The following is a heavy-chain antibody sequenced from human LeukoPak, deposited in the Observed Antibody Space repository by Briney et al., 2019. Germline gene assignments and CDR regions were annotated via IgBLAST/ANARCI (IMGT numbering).Heavy chain of an antibody. J-gene: IGHJ3*02. V-gene: IGHV4-39*01. CDR2: MYYSGST. CDR1: GGSFSSSSYY. CDR3: ARHFDRDGYKSNAFDI. Sequence: SETLSLTCTVSGGSFSSSSYYWGWIRQPPGKGLEWVGSMYYSGSTYYNASLRSRVTISVDTSKNQFSLKLSSVTAADTAVYYCARHFDRDGYKSNAFDIWGQGTMVTVSS. D-gene: IGHD5-24*01.